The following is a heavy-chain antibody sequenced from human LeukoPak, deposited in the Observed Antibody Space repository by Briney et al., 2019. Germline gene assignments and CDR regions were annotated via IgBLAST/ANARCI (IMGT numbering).Heavy chain of an antibody. V-gene: IGHV3-30*18. CDR1: GFSFISYG. CDR2: ISDDGRRK. D-gene: IGHD4-17*01. Sequence: GGSLRLSCAASGFSFISYGMHWVRQAPGKGLEWGGVISDDGRRKHYADPVKGRFTISRDNSKDTLYLQMNSLRAEDTAVYYCAKRPSDYGDYVSYFDYWGQGTLVTVSS. CDR3: AKRPSDYGDYVSYFDY. J-gene: IGHJ4*02.